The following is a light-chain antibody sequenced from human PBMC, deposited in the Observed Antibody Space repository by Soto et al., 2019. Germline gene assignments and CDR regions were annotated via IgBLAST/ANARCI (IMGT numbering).Light chain of an antibody. CDR3: SSFTGSNYV. V-gene: IGLV2-14*03. Sequence: QSALTQPASVSGSPEQSLTICCTGTISDVGGYNFVSWYQQYPGKAPKLMICDVSNRPSGVSNRFSGSKSGNTASLTISGLQAEDEADYYCSSFTGSNYVFGTGTKVTVL. CDR2: DVS. J-gene: IGLJ1*01. CDR1: ISDVGGYNF.